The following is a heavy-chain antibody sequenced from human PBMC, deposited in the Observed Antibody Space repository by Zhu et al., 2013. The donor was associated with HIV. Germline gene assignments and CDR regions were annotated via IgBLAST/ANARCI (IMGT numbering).Heavy chain of an antibody. J-gene: IGHJ5*02. CDR1: GGTFSSYA. D-gene: IGHD2-15*01. CDR3: ARGDLGYCSGGSCYGGELRFDP. Sequence: QVQLVQSGAEVKKPGSSVKVSCKASGGTFSSYAISWVRQAPGQGLEWMGGIIPIFGTANYAQKFQGRVTITADKSTSTAYMELSSLRSEDTAVYYCARGDLGYCSGGSCYGGELRFDPWGQGTLVTVSS. CDR2: IIPIFGTA. V-gene: IGHV1-69*06.